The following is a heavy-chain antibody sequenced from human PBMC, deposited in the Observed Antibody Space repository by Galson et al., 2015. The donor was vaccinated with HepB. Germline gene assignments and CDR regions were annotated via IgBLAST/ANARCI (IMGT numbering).Heavy chain of an antibody. CDR3: TTAYYYDSSGYYYVAFDI. D-gene: IGHD3-22*01. CDR1: GFTFSNAW. CDR2: IKSKTDGGTT. J-gene: IGHJ3*02. Sequence: SLRLSCAASGFTFSNAWMNWVRQAPGKGLEWVGRIKSKTDGGTTDYAAPVKGRFTISRDDSKNTLYLQMNSLKTEDTAVYYCTTAYYYDSSGYYYVAFDIWGQGTMVTVSS. V-gene: IGHV3-15*07.